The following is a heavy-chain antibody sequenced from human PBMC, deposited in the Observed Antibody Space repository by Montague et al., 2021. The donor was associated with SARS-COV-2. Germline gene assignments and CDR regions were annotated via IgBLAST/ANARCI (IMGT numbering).Heavy chain of an antibody. V-gene: IGHV4-39*07. Sequence: SETLSLTCTVSGGSISSSSYYWGWIRQPPGKGLEWIGSIYYSGSTYYNPSLKSRVTISVDTSKNQFSLKLSSVTAADTAVYYCAREGGWLSRGSYYFDYWDQGTLVTVSS. J-gene: IGHJ4*02. D-gene: IGHD3-22*01. CDR1: GGSISSSSYY. CDR3: AREGGWLSRGSYYFDY. CDR2: IYYSGST.